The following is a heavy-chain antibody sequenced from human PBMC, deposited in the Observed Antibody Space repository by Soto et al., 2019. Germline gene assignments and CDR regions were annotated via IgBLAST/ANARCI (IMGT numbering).Heavy chain of an antibody. CDR1: GYTFTGYY. J-gene: IGHJ4*02. D-gene: IGHD6-6*01. Sequence: ASVKVSCKASGYTFTGYYMHWVRQAPGQGLEWMGWINPNTGGANYAQKFQGRVTMTRDTSISTAYMELTSLRSDDTAVYYCARGNSSPPENRGQGTLLTVSS. V-gene: IGHV1-2*02. CDR3: ARGNSSPPEN. CDR2: INPNTGGA.